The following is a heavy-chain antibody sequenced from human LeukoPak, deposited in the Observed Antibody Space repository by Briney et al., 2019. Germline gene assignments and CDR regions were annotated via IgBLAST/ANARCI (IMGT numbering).Heavy chain of an antibody. Sequence: ASVKVSCKASGYTFTSYGISWVRQAPGQGLEWMGWISAYNGNTNYAQKLQGRVTMTTDTSTSTAYMELGSLRSDDTAVYYCARDPGGNGKLDAFDIWGQGTMVTVSS. CDR1: GYTFTSYG. D-gene: IGHD4-23*01. J-gene: IGHJ3*02. V-gene: IGHV1-18*01. CDR2: ISAYNGNT. CDR3: ARDPGGNGKLDAFDI.